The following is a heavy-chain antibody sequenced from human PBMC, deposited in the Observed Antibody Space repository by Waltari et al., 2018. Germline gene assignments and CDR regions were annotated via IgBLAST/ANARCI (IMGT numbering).Heavy chain of an antibody. Sequence: EVQLVESGGGLVQPGGSLRLSCAASGFTFSSYEMNWVRQAPGRVLWWVSGVSGSVSTVYYAGCVKGRFTISGDNAKNELYLQMNSLRAEDTAVYYWARDEGPMVAIDYWGQGTLVTVYS. V-gene: IGHV3-48*03. CDR2: VSGSVSTV. D-gene: IGHD2-15*01. CDR1: GFTFSSYE. J-gene: IGHJ4*02. CDR3: ARDEGPMVAIDY.